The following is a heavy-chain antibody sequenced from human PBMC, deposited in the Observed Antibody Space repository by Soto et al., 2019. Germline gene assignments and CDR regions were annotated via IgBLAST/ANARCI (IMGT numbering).Heavy chain of an antibody. CDR3: ARALPVAKGGFDP. D-gene: IGHD2-2*01. J-gene: IGHJ5*02. Sequence: GGSLRLSCLASGFTVSNTYMTWVRQPPGKGLECVSVIYTAGGTNYADSVKGRFIISRDNSKNTLYLQMNSLRAEDTAVYYCARALPVAKGGFDPWGKGTLVTVSS. CDR1: GFTVSNTY. V-gene: IGHV3-53*01. CDR2: IYTAGGT.